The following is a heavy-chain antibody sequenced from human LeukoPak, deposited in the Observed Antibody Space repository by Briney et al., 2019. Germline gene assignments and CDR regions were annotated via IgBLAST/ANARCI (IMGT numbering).Heavy chain of an antibody. D-gene: IGHD4-17*01. CDR1: GFTFSSYA. CDR2: ISGSGGST. Sequence: GGSLRLSCAASGFTFSSYAMSWVRQAPGKGLEWVSAISGSGGSTYYADSVKGRFTISRDNSKNTLYLQMNSLRAEDSAVYYCAKDRDYGDYVLGLPRFDYWGQGTLVTVSS. J-gene: IGHJ4*02. V-gene: IGHV3-23*01. CDR3: AKDRDYGDYVLGLPRFDY.